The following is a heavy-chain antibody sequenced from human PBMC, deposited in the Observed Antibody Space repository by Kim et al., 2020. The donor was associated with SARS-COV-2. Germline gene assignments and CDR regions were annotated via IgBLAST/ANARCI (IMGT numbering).Heavy chain of an antibody. CDR1: GGSFSGYY. D-gene: IGHD3-10*01. J-gene: IGHJ4*02. Sequence: SETLSLTCAVYGGSFSGYYWSWIRQPPGKGLEWIGEINHSGSTNYNPSLKSRVTISVDTSKNQFSLKLSSVTAADTAVYYCARFQWFGDLLPFDYWGQGTLVTVSS. CDR3: ARFQWFGDLLPFDY. V-gene: IGHV4-34*01. CDR2: INHSGST.